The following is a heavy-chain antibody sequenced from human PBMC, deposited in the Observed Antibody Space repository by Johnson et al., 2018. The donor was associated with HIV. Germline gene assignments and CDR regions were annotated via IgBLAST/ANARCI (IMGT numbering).Heavy chain of an antibody. D-gene: IGHD2-21*01. CDR1: GFTFSIYW. CDR2: IRQDGSEK. Sequence: VQLVESGGGVVQPGRSLRLSCAASGFTFSIYWMTWVRQAPGKGLEWVASIRQDGSEKYFVDSVKGRFTISRDNAKNSLYLQINSLRVEDTAVYYCASSQGSGEGAFDIWGQGTMVTVSS. J-gene: IGHJ3*02. V-gene: IGHV3-7*05. CDR3: ASSQGSGEGAFDI.